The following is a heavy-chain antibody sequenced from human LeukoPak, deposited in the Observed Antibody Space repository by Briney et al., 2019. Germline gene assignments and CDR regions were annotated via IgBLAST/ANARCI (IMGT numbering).Heavy chain of an antibody. CDR1: GFTFSSYG. V-gene: IGHV3-23*01. Sequence: GGSLRLSCAASGFTFSSYGMSWVRQAPGKGLEWVSAISGSGGSTYYADSVKGRFTISRDNSKNTLYLQMNSLRAEDTAVYYCAKMYYYDSSGFLGLPYFDYWGQGTLVTVSS. CDR3: AKMYYYDSSGFLGLPYFDY. D-gene: IGHD3-22*01. CDR2: ISGSGGST. J-gene: IGHJ4*02.